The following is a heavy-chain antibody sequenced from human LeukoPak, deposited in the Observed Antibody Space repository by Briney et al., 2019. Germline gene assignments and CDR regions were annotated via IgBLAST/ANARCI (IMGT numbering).Heavy chain of an antibody. CDR1: GYTFTSYG. CDR3: AREAFIVVVTAIPYYYGMDV. CDR2: ISAYNGNT. V-gene: IGHV1-18*01. J-gene: IGHJ6*02. Sequence: ASVKVSCKASGYTFTSYGISWVRQAPGQGLEWIGWISAYNGNTNYAQKLQGRVTMTTDTSTSTAYMELRSLRSDDTAVYYCAREAFIVVVTAIPYYYGMDVWGQGTTVTVSS. D-gene: IGHD2-21*02.